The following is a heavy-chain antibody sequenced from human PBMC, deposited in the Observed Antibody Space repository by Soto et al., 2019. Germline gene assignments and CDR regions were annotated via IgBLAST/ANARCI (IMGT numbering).Heavy chain of an antibody. CDR1: GFTFSSYA. Sequence: PGGSLRLSCAASGFTFSSYAMSWVRQAPGKGLEWVSAISSSSSYIYYADSVKGRSTVSRDNAKNSLYLQMNSLRAEDTAVYYCARESLYYYDSSGYQFDYWGQGTLVTVSS. CDR3: ARESLYYYDSSGYQFDY. CDR2: ISSSSSYI. V-gene: IGHV3-21*01. D-gene: IGHD3-22*01. J-gene: IGHJ4*02.